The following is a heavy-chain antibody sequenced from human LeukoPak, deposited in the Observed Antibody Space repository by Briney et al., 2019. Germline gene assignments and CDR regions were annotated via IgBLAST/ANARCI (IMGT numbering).Heavy chain of an antibody. Sequence: SQTLSLTCAVSGGSISSGGYSWSWIRQPPGKGLEWIGYIYHSGSTNYNPSLKSRVTISVDTSKNQFSLKLSSVTAADTAVYYCARSSYFNVGGMDVWGQGTTVTVSS. J-gene: IGHJ6*02. CDR3: ARSSYFNVGGMDV. V-gene: IGHV4-30-2*01. CDR2: IYHSGST. D-gene: IGHD2/OR15-2a*01. CDR1: GGSISSGGYS.